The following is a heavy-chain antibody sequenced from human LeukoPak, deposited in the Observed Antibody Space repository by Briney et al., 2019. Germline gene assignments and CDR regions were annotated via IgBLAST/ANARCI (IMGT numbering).Heavy chain of an antibody. D-gene: IGHD2-15*01. CDR3: ARVGYCSGGSCFGWFDP. CDR1: GYTFTGYY. J-gene: IGHJ5*02. Sequence: ASVKVSCKASGYTFTGYYRHWVRKAPGQGLGWMGWINPNSGGTNYAQKFQGRVTMTRDTSISTAYMELSRLRSDDTAVYYCARVGYCSGGSCFGWFDPWGQGTLVTVSS. CDR2: INPNSGGT. V-gene: IGHV1-2*02.